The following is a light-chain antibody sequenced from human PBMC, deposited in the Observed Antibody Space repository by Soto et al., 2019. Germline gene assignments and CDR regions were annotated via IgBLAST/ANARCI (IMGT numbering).Light chain of an antibody. V-gene: IGLV1-44*01. CDR3: AAWDDTLRARV. Sequence: QPVLAQPPSASGTPGQRVTISCSGSNSNIGRNDVTWYQQVPGTAPQCLIYSNDQRPSGVPDRISGSRSGTSASLAISGLQSGDEAKYYCAAWDDTLRARVFGGGTKVTVL. CDR2: SND. J-gene: IGLJ2*01. CDR1: NSNIGRND.